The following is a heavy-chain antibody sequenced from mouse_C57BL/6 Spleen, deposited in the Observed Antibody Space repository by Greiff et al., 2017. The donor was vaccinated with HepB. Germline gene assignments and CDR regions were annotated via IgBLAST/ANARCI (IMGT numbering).Heavy chain of an antibody. V-gene: IGHV1-61*01. Sequence: VQLQQPGAELVRPGSSVKLSCKASGYTFTSYWMDWVKQRPGQGLEWIGNIYPSDSETHYNQKFKDKATLTVDKSSSTAYMQLSSLTSEDSAVYYCARGTTGRFAYWGQGTLVTVSA. CDR3: ARGTTGRFAY. D-gene: IGHD1-1*01. CDR2: IYPSDSET. CDR1: GYTFTSYW. J-gene: IGHJ3*01.